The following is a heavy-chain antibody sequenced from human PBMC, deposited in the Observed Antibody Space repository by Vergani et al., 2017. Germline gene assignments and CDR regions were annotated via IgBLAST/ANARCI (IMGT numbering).Heavy chain of an antibody. CDR1: GGSISSYY. J-gene: IGHJ6*03. Sequence: QVQLQESGPGLVKPSETLSLTCTVSGGSISSYYWSWIRQPPGKGLEWIGSIYYSGSTYYNPSLKSRVTISVDTSKNQFSLKLSSVTAADTAVYYCARGRTMVRGVITPTGYYYYMDVWGKGTTVTVSS. D-gene: IGHD3-10*01. CDR3: ARGRTMVRGVITPTGYYYYMDV. CDR2: IYYSGST. V-gene: IGHV4-59*12.